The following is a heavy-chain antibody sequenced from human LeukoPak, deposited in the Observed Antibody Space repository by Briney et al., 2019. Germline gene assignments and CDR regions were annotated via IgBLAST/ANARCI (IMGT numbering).Heavy chain of an antibody. CDR2: ISSSSSYI. CDR1: GFTFSSYS. J-gene: IGHJ6*03. V-gene: IGHV3-21*01. CDR3: ARDPRGPRVYNYMDV. Sequence: GGSLRLSCAVSGFTFSSYSMNCVRQAPGKGLEWVSSISSSSSYIYYADLVKGRFTISRDNAKNSLYLQMNSLRAEDTAVYYCARDPRGPRVYNYMDVWGKGTTVTVSS.